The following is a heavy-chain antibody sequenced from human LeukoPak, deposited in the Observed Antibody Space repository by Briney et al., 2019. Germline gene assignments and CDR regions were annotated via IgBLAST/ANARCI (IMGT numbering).Heavy chain of an antibody. Sequence: GGSLRLSCTVSGFTVSSNSMSWVRQAPGKGLEWVSFIYSDNTHYSDSVKGRFTISRDNSKNTLYLQMNSLRAEDTAIYYCAKNGDRGAYCSGGSCYPYYYYYIDVWGKGTTVTISS. D-gene: IGHD2-15*01. J-gene: IGHJ6*03. CDR3: AKNGDRGAYCSGGSCYPYYYYYIDV. V-gene: IGHV3-53*01. CDR1: GFTVSSNS. CDR2: IYSDNT.